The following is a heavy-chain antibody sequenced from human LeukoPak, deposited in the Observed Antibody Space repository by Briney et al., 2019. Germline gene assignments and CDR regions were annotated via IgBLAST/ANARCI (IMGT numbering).Heavy chain of an antibody. CDR1: GFTSSSYS. J-gene: IGHJ4*02. V-gene: IGHV3-21*01. Sequence: GGSLRLSCAASGFTSSSYSMNWVRQAPGKGLEWVSSISSSSSYIYYADSVKGRFTISRDNAKNSLYLQMNSLRAEDTAVYYCARGDSSGWYVIYSFDYWGQGTLVTVSS. CDR3: ARGDSSGWYVIYSFDY. D-gene: IGHD6-19*01. CDR2: ISSSSSYI.